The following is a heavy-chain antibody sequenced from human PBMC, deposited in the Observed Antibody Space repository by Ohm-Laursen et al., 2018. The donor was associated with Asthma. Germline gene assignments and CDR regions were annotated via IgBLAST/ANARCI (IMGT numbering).Heavy chain of an antibody. CDR2: ISGSGGST. J-gene: IGHJ4*02. CDR3: AKDGAAAGTDFDY. CDR1: GFTFSSYA. D-gene: IGHD6-13*01. Sequence: SLRLSCAASGFTFSSYAMSWVRQAPGKGLEWVPAISGSGGSTYYADSVKGRFTISRDNSKNTLYLQMNSLRAEDTAVYYCAKDGAAAGTDFDYWGQGTLVTVSS. V-gene: IGHV3-23*01.